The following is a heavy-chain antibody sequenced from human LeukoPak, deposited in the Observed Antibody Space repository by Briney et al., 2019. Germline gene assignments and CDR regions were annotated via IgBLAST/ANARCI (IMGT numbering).Heavy chain of an antibody. CDR1: GFSFGDYN. J-gene: IGHJ5*02. D-gene: IGHD3-10*02. Sequence: GGSLRLPCSASGFSFGDYNMIWFRQAPGKGLEWVSFIGRSNNIDYADSVKGRFTISRDNAKNSLFLQMNNLRVEDTGLYYCARDAYDYVSESWGQGTLVTVSS. V-gene: IGHV3-69-1*01. CDR2: IGRSNNI. CDR3: ARDAYDYVSES.